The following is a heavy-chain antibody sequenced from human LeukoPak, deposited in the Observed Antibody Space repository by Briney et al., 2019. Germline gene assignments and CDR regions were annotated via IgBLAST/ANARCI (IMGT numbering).Heavy chain of an antibody. CDR3: ARGASGWGYYYYYYMDV. Sequence: ASVKVSCKASGYTFTSYAMHWVRQAPGQRLEWMGWINAGNGNTKYSQKFQGRVTITRNTSISTAYMELSSLRSEDTAVYYCARGASGWGYYYYYYMDVWGKGTTVTVSS. V-gene: IGHV1-3*01. J-gene: IGHJ6*03. CDR1: GYTFTSYA. D-gene: IGHD6-19*01. CDR2: INAGNGNT.